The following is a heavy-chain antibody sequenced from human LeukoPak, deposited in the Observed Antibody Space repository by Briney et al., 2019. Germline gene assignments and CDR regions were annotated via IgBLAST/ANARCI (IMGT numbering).Heavy chain of an antibody. J-gene: IGHJ4*02. CDR2: ISWNGGTI. V-gene: IGHV3-9*01. D-gene: IGHD3-10*01. Sequence: GGSLRLSCAASGFTFDDYAMHWVRQAPGKGLEWVSHISWNGGTIGYADSVKGRFTISRDNAKNSLYLQMNSPRAEDTALYYCAKGSYGSGSYSDYWGQGTLVTVSS. CDR1: GFTFDDYA. CDR3: AKGSYGSGSYSDY.